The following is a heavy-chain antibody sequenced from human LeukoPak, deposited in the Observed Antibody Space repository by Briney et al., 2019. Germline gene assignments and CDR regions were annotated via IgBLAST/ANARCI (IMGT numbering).Heavy chain of an antibody. J-gene: IGHJ2*01. Sequence: PGGSLRLSCAASGFTFSSYEMNWVRQAPGKGLEWISYISSGGSTIYYADSVKGRFTISGDNAKNSLSLQMDSLRDEDPAIYYCARRFDLWGRGTLVTVSS. V-gene: IGHV3-48*03. CDR1: GFTFSSYE. CDR3: ARRFDL. CDR2: ISSGGSTI.